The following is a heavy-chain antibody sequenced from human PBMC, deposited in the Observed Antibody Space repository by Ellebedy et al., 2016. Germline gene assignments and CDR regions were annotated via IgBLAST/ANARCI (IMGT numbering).Heavy chain of an antibody. CDR1: GFSLSSYS. V-gene: IGHV3-30*04. Sequence: GESLKISXAASGFSLSSYSMYWVRQAPGKGLEWVSFISNDESKKYYGDSVEGRFTISRDNAKNSLYLQMNSLRVEDTGIYYCVRGWCAGHCYGLGDWGQGALVTVSS. J-gene: IGHJ4*02. CDR2: ISNDESKK. D-gene: IGHD2-21*01. CDR3: VRGWCAGHCYGLGD.